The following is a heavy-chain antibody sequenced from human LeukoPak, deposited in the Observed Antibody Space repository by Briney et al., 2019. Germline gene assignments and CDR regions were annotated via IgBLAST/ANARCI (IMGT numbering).Heavy chain of an antibody. Sequence: PSETLSLTCTVSGGSISSYYWSWIRQPPGKGLEWIGYIYYSGSTNYNPSLKSRVTISVDTSKNQFSLKLSSVTAADTAVYYCARHVAIFGDPRRMRAFDIWGQGTMVTVSS. CDR1: GGSISSYY. D-gene: IGHD3-3*01. CDR2: IYYSGST. J-gene: IGHJ3*02. CDR3: ARHVAIFGDPRRMRAFDI. V-gene: IGHV4-59*08.